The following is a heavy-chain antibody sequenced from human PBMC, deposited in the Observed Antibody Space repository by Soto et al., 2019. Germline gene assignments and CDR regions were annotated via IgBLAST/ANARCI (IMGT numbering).Heavy chain of an antibody. J-gene: IGHJ6*02. CDR1: GFTFSSYA. CDR2: ISGSGGST. D-gene: IGHD2-2*02. CDR3: ARDQEAAISSYYYGMDV. V-gene: IGHV3-23*01. Sequence: GSLRLSCAASGFTFSSYAMSWVRQAPGKGLGWVSAISGSGGSTYYADSVKGRFTISRDNSKNTLYLQMNSLRAEDTAVYYCARDQEAAISSYYYGMDVWGQGTTVTVSS.